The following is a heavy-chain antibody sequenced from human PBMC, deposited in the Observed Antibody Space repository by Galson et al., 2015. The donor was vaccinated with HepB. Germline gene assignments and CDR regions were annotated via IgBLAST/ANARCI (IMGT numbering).Heavy chain of an antibody. CDR3: ARRRLLDGHNDAFDI. J-gene: IGHJ3*02. CDR1: GYSFTSYA. CDR2: ISSYSGNT. D-gene: IGHD6-25*01. V-gene: IGHV1-18*01. Sequence: SVKVSCKASGYSFTSYAISWVRQAPGQGLEWMGWISSYSGNTIYAQNLQGRVTMTTDTSTSTVHMVLRSLKSDDTAVYYCARRRLLDGHNDAFDIWGQGTMVTVSS.